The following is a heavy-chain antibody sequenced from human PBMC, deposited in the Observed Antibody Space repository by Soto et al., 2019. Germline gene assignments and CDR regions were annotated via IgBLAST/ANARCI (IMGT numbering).Heavy chain of an antibody. J-gene: IGHJ6*02. D-gene: IGHD6-13*01. CDR2: IWYDGSNK. CDR1: GFTFSSYG. CDR3: ASPDSSSWYGNYYGMDV. Sequence: QVQLVESGGGVVQPGRSLRLSCAASGFTFSSYGMHWVRQAPGKGLEWVAVIWYDGSNKYYADSVKGRFTISRDNSKNTLYLQMNSLRAEDTAVYYCASPDSSSWYGNYYGMDVWGQGTTVTVSS. V-gene: IGHV3-33*01.